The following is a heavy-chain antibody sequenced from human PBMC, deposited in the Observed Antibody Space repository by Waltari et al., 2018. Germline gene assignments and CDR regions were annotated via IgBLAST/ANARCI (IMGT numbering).Heavy chain of an antibody. CDR1: GFTFSIFA. J-gene: IGHJ6*02. CDR2: VSDGGTT. D-gene: IGHD1-26*01. V-gene: IGHV3-23*01. Sequence: VQLLESGGGLVQPGGSLRLSCAASGFTFSIFAMHWVRQAPGEGLEWVSAVSDGGTTYYSDSVKGRFTISRDNSKNTLYLQMNSLRAEDTAIYYCAKVGESGAYYYYGMDAWGQGTTVIVSS. CDR3: AKVGESGAYYYYGMDA.